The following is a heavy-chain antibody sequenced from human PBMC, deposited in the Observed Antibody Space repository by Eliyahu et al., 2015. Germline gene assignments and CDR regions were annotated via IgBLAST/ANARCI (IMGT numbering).Heavy chain of an antibody. D-gene: IGHD6-13*01. CDR2: IHWNXVTT. V-gene: IGHV3-20*01. CDR1: GFSFDDXA. Sequence: EAQLIESGGGVVRPGGSLRLSCVASGFSFDDXAXNWVRQAPGKGXDWVSGIHWNXVTTGYAESVKGRFIISXDNANNSLFLQLSSLRVEDTAFYHCVRSIGSTWSQNPPNWFDPWGQGTLVTVSS. CDR3: VRSIGSTWSQNPPNWFDP. J-gene: IGHJ5*02.